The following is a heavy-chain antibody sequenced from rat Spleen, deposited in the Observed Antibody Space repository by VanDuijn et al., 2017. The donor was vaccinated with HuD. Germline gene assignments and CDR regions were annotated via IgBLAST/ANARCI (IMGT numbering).Heavy chain of an antibody. CDR2: ISYEGGST. CDR3: SREGLYGNFFDY. V-gene: IGHV5-22*01. Sequence: EVQLVESGGGLVQPGRSMKLSCAASGFTFSDYYMAWVRQAPKKGLEWVASISYEGGSTYYSGSVKGRFTISRDNAKSTLYLQMASLRSEDTATYYCSREGLYGNFFDYCGQGVMVTVSS. J-gene: IGHJ2*01. CDR1: GFTFSDYY. D-gene: IGHD1-11*01.